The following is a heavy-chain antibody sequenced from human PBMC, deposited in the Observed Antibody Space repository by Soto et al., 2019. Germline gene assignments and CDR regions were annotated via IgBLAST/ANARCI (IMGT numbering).Heavy chain of an antibody. J-gene: IGHJ4*02. D-gene: IGHD5-18*01. Sequence: GESLKISCKGSGYSFTSYWIDWVRQMPGKGLEWMGIMYLGDSDTRYSPSFQGQVTISADKSISTAYLHWSSLKASDTAMYYCARVVDTSMDIDYWGQGTLVTVSS. CDR3: ARVVDTSMDIDY. V-gene: IGHV5-51*01. CDR2: MYLGDSDT. CDR1: GYSFTSYW.